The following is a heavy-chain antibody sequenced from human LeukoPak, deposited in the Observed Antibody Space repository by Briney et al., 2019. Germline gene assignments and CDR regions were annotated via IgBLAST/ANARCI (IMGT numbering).Heavy chain of an antibody. D-gene: IGHD6-25*01. V-gene: IGHV3-21*04. CDR1: GFTFSSYS. CDR2: ISSSSSYI. Sequence: AGGSLRLSCAASGFTFSSYSMNWVRQAPGKGLEWVSSISSSSSYIYYADSVKGRFTISRDNAKNSLYLQMNSLRAEDTAVYYCAREGWVQRGFDYWGQGTLVTVSS. J-gene: IGHJ4*02. CDR3: AREGWVQRGFDY.